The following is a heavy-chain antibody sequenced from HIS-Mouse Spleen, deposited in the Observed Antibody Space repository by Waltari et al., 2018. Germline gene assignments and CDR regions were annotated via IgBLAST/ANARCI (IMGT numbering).Heavy chain of an antibody. CDR1: GFTFSSYG. V-gene: IGHV3-30*18. Sequence: QVQLVESGGGVVQPGRSLRLSCAASGFTFSSYGMHWVRQAPGKGLEWVAVRSYDGSNKYYADSVKCRFTISRDNSKNTLYLQMNSLRAEDTAVYYCAKGEIYYYDSSGYYPFDYWGQGTLVTVSS. D-gene: IGHD3-22*01. J-gene: IGHJ4*02. CDR3: AKGEIYYYDSSGYYPFDY. CDR2: RSYDGSNK.